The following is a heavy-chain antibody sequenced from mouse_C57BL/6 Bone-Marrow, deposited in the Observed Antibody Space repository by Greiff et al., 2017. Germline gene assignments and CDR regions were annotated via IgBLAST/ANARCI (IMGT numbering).Heavy chain of an antibody. V-gene: IGHV1-7*01. D-gene: IGHD1-1*01. CDR1: GYTFTSYC. CDR2: INPSSGYT. Sequence: QVHVKQSGAELAKPGASVKMSCKASGYTFTSYCMHWVKQRPGQGLEWIGYINPSSGYTKYNQKFKDKATLTADKSSSTAYMRLSSLTYEDSAVXEREERDAAVEDTRAMDYWGQGTAVTVSS. J-gene: IGHJ4*01. CDR3: EERDAAVEDTRAMDY.